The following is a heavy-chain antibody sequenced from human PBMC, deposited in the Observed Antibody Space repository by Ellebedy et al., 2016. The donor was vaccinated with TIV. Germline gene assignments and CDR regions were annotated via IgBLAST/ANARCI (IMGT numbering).Heavy chain of an antibody. Sequence: MPSETLSLTCTVSGGSISSYYWSRIRQPPGKGLEWIGYIYYSGSTNYNPSLKSRVTISVDTSKNQFSLKLSSVTAADTAVYYCARRRVFRHGWSPRADWFDPWGQGTLVTVSS. CDR1: GGSISSYY. CDR2: IYYSGST. CDR3: ARRRVFRHGWSPRADWFDP. D-gene: IGHD3-3*01. J-gene: IGHJ5*02. V-gene: IGHV4-59*08.